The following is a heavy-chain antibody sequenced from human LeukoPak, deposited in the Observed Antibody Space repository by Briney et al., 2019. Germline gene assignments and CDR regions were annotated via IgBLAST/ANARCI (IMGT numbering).Heavy chain of an antibody. J-gene: IGHJ6*03. D-gene: IGHD3-3*01. CDR2: IYHSGST. CDR1: GGSISSGGYS. Sequence: SETLSLTCAVSGGSISSGGYSWSWIRQPPGKGLEWIGYIYHSGSTYYNPSLKSRVTISVDRSKNQFSLKLSSVTAADTAVYYCAQVGDFWSGPPHYYMDVWGKGTTVTVSS. V-gene: IGHV4-30-2*01. CDR3: AQVGDFWSGPPHYYMDV.